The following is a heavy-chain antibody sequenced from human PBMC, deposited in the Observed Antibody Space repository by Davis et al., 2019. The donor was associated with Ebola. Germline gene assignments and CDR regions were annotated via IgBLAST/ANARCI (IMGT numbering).Heavy chain of an antibody. D-gene: IGHD2-2*01. CDR3: ARENIVVVPDAMKYYYYYGMDV. Sequence: PSETLSLTCTVSGGSISSGGSYWSWIRQHPGKGLEWIGYISYSCSTYYNPSLKSRVTISLDTSKNQFSLKLSSVTAADTAVYYCARENIVVVPDAMKYYYYYGMDVWGQGTTVTVFS. CDR1: GGSISSGGSY. CDR2: ISYSCST. V-gene: IGHV4-31*03. J-gene: IGHJ6*02.